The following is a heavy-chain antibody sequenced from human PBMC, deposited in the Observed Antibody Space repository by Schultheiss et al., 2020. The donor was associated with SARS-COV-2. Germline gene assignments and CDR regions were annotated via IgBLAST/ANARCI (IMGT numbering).Heavy chain of an antibody. Sequence: GGSLRLSCAASGFTFSSYGMHWVRQAPGKGLEWVAVISYDGSNKYYADSVKGRFTISRENAKNSLYLQMNSLRAEDMAVYYCARGIAARFRYNWFDPWGQGTLVTVSS. D-gene: IGHD6-6*01. V-gene: IGHV3-30*19. J-gene: IGHJ5*02. CDR2: ISYDGSNK. CDR3: ARGIAARFRYNWFDP. CDR1: GFTFSSYG.